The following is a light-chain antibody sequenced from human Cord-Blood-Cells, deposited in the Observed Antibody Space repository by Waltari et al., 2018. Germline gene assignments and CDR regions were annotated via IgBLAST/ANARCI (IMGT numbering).Light chain of an antibody. CDR2: DVS. CDR1: SSDVGGYNY. Sequence: QSALTQPAPVSGSPGQSITISCTGTSSDVGGYNYVSWYQQHPGKAPKLMIYDVSNRPSGVSNRFSGSKSGNTASLTISGLQVEDEADYYCSSYTSSSTWVFGGGTKLTVL. V-gene: IGLV2-14*03. CDR3: SSYTSSSTWV. J-gene: IGLJ3*02.